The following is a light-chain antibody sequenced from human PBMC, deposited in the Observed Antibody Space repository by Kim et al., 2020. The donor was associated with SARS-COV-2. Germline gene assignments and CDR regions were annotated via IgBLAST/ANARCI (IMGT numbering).Light chain of an antibody. Sequence: PPGERATPSCRASQTINNKLIWYQQKPGQAPRLLIDDATTRATGVPARFIGSGSETDFTLTISSLQSEDFAVYYCQQSNDWPPLTFGQGTKVDIK. CDR2: DAT. CDR1: QTINNK. J-gene: IGKJ1*01. CDR3: QQSNDWPPLT. V-gene: IGKV3-15*01.